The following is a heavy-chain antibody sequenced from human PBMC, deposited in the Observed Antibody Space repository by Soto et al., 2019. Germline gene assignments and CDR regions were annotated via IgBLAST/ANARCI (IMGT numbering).Heavy chain of an antibody. CDR1: GYTFTGYF. CDR2: INPNSGGT. V-gene: IGHV1-2*02. D-gene: IGHD1-7*01. CDR3: ACPVGELFGGAYDY. J-gene: IGHJ4*02. Sequence: QVQLVQSGAEVKKPGASVKVSCKASGYTFTGYFLHWVRQTPGQGLEWMGWINPNSGGTNYAEKFQGRVTMTRDTSISTAYVELSSLRSDDTAVYYCACPVGELFGGAYDYLGQGTLVTVSS.